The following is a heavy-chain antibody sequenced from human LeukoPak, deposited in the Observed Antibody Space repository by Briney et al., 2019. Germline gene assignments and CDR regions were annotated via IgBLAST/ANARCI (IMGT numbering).Heavy chain of an antibody. V-gene: IGHV4-61*01. J-gene: IGHJ4*02. Sequence: SDTLSLTCTVSGGSVSSGRYYWSWIRQPPGKGLEWMGYIYYSGSTNYNPSLKRRVTISVDTSKNQFSLKLSSVTAADPAVYYWARVPRGSRGVGYFDNWGQGTLVTVSS. D-gene: IGHD1-26*01. CDR2: IYYSGST. CDR1: GGSVSSGRYY. CDR3: ARVPRGSRGVGYFDN.